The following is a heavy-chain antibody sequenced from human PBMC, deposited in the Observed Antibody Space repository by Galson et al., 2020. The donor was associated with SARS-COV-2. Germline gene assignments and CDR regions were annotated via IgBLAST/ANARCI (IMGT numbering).Heavy chain of an antibody. CDR3: ARGRQGVVPSPVLGLGPFYSYYYMDV. Sequence: SETLSLTCAVYGGSFSGYSWTWIRQAPGKGLEWIGEIKSGGDTKYSPSLSGRVTLSVDTSRNQFSLTLTSVSAADTALYFCARGRQGVVPSPVLGLGPFYSYYYMDVWGKGTTVTVSS. V-gene: IGHV4-34*01. J-gene: IGHJ6*03. CDR2: IKSGGDT. D-gene: IGHD3-16*01. CDR1: GGSFSGYS.